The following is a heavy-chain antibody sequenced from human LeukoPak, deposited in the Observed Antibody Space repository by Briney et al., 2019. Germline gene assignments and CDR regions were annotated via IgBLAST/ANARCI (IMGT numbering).Heavy chain of an antibody. CDR3: ARNNIAAGSNWFDP. CDR2: IYHSGST. CDR1: GYSISSGYY. J-gene: IGHJ5*02. V-gene: IGHV4-38-2*02. Sequence: PSETLSLTCTVSGYSISSGYYWGWIRQPPGKGLEWIGSIYHSGSTYYNPSPKSRVTISVDTSKNQFSLKLSSVTAADTAVYYCARNNIAAGSNWFDPWGQGTLVTVSS. D-gene: IGHD6-13*01.